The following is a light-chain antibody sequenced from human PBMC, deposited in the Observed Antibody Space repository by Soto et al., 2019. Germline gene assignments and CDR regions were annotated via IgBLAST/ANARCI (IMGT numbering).Light chain of an antibody. CDR3: QQHAISPLT. CDR1: QTVGRNY. CDR2: HAS. J-gene: IGKJ4*01. Sequence: EIVLTQSPGTLSLSPGERATLSCTASQTVGRNYLAWYQQKPGQAPRLLIDHASNRATGIPDRCSRSGSPTDSTLNISRREPDGLVMYYCQQHAISPLTFAGGAKVEI. V-gene: IGKV3-20*01.